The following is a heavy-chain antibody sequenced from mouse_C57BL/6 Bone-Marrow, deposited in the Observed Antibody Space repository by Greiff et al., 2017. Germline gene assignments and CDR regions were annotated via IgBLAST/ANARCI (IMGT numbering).Heavy chain of an antibody. D-gene: IGHD1-1*01. CDR2: IDPSDSET. J-gene: IGHJ2*01. Sequence: VKLQQPGAELVRPGSSVKLSCKASGYTFTSYWMHWVKQRPIQGLEWIGNIDPSDSETHYNQKFKDKATLTVDKSSSTAYMQLSSLTSEDSAVYYCARGRGFTFDYWGQGTTLTVSS. V-gene: IGHV1-52*01. CDR3: ARGRGFTFDY. CDR1: GYTFTSYW.